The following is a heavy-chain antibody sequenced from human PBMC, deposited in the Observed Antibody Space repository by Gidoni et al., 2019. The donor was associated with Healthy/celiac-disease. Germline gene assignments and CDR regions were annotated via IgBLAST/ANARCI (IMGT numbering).Heavy chain of an antibody. D-gene: IGHD3-10*01. CDR3: ARSGIGELYYSLNPSDY. CDR1: GFPFSSYS. Sequence: EVQLGESGGGLVERGGSLRLSCDASGFPFSSYSMNWVRQAPGEGLGWVSSISSSSSYIYYADSVKGRFTISRDNAKNSLYLQMNSLRAEDTVVYYCARSGIGELYYSLNPSDYWGQGTLVTVSS. V-gene: IGHV3-21*01. CDR2: ISSSSSYI. J-gene: IGHJ4*02.